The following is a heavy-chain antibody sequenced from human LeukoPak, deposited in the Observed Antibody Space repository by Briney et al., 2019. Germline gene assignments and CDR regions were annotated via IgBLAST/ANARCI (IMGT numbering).Heavy chain of an antibody. CDR2: ISAFNGNT. Sequence: ASVKVSCKASGYTFTSYGISWVRQAPGQGLEWMGWISAFNGNTNYAQKLQGRVTMTTDTSTSTAYMELRSLRSDDTAVYYCARDSEYSSGWYLDYWGQGTLVTVSS. V-gene: IGHV1-18*01. J-gene: IGHJ4*02. D-gene: IGHD6-19*01. CDR1: GYTFTSYG. CDR3: ARDSEYSSGWYLDY.